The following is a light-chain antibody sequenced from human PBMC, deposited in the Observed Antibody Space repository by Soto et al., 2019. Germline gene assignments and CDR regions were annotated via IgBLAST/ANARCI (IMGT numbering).Light chain of an antibody. CDR3: QQYGSSPPGIT. CDR1: QSVSSSY. J-gene: IGKJ3*01. Sequence: IVLTQSPGTPSLSPGERATLSCRASQSVSSSYLAWYQQKPGQAPRLLIYGVSSRATGIPDRFSGSGSGTDFTLTISRLEPEDFVVFYCQQYGSSPPGITFGPGTRVGIK. V-gene: IGKV3-20*01. CDR2: GVS.